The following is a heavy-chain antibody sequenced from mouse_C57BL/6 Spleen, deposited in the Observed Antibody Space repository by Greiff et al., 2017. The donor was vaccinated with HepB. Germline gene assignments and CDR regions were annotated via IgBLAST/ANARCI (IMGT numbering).Heavy chain of an antibody. CDR3: ATTVSYYFDY. J-gene: IGHJ2*01. D-gene: IGHD1-1*01. Sequence: QVQLKQSGPELVKPGASVKISCKASGYAFSSSWMNWVKQRPGKGLEWIGRIYPGDGDTNYNGKFKGKATLTADKSSSTAYMQLSSLTSEDSAVYFCATTVSYYFDYWGQGTTLTVSS. CDR1: GYAFSSSW. CDR2: IYPGDGDT. V-gene: IGHV1-82*01.